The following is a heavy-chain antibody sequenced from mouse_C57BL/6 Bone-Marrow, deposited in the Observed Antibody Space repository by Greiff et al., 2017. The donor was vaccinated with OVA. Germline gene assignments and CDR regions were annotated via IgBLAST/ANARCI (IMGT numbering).Heavy chain of an antibody. J-gene: IGHJ3*01. V-gene: IGHV1-50*01. CDR2: IDPSDSYT. CDR3: ASAVFAY. CDR1: GYTFTSYW. Sequence: VQLQQPGAELVKPGASVKLSCKASGYTFTSYWMQWVKQRPGPGLEWIGEIDPSDSYTNYNQKFKGKATLTVDTSSSTAYMQLSSLTSEDSAVYYCASAVFAYGGQGTLVTVSA.